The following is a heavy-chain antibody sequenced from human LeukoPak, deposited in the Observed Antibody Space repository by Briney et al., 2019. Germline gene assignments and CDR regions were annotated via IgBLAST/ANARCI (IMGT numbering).Heavy chain of an antibody. Sequence: SSETLSLTCAVSGGSISSGGYSWSWIRQPPGKGLEWIGEINHSGGTNYNPSLKSRVTISVDTSKNQFSLKLSSVTAADTAVYYCARGRFRDALTTGSHKYYFDYWGQGTLVTVSS. CDR3: ARGRFRDALTTGSHKYYFDY. J-gene: IGHJ4*02. CDR1: GGSISSGGYS. V-gene: IGHV4-34*01. D-gene: IGHD4-17*01. CDR2: INHSGGT.